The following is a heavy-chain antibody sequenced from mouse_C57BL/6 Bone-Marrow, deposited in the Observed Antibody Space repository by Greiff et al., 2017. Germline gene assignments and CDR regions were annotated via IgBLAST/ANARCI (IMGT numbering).Heavy chain of an antibody. Sequence: QVQLQQPGAELVMPGASVKLSCKASGYTFTSYWMHWVKQRPGQGLEWIGEIDPSDSYTNYNQKFKGKSTLTVDKSSSTAYMQLSSLTSEYSAVYYCARKWGYYYGSSWGWFAYWGQGTLVTVSA. CDR3: ARKWGYYYGSSWGWFAY. CDR2: IDPSDSYT. D-gene: IGHD1-1*01. V-gene: IGHV1-69*01. CDR1: GYTFTSYW. J-gene: IGHJ3*01.